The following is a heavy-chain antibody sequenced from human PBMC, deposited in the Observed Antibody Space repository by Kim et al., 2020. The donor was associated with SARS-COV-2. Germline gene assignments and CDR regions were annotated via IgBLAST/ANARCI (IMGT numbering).Heavy chain of an antibody. D-gene: IGHD6-6*01. J-gene: IGHJ3*02. V-gene: IGHV4-39*01. CDR3: ARTIAGRPEAFDI. CDR1: GGSISSSNYY. Sequence: SETLSLTCTVSGGSISSSNYYWGWIRQPPGKGLGWIGYIYYSGNTYYNPSLKSRVTVSVDTSKNQFSLKLSSVTAADTAVYYCARTIAGRPEAFDIWGQG. CDR2: IYYSGNT.